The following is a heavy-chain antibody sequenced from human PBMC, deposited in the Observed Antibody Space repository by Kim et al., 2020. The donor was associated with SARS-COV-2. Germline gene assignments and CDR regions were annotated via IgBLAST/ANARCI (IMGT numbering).Heavy chain of an antibody. J-gene: IGHJ4*02. V-gene: IGHV3-9*01. Sequence: GGSLRLSCAASGFTFDDYAMHWVRQAPGKGLEWVSGISWNSGSIGYADSVKGRFTISRDNAKNSLYLRMNSLRAEDTALYYCAKETWYGDYAGYFDYWGQGTLVTVSS. CDR3: AKETWYGDYAGYFDY. CDR2: ISWNSGSI. D-gene: IGHD4-17*01. CDR1: GFTFDDYA.